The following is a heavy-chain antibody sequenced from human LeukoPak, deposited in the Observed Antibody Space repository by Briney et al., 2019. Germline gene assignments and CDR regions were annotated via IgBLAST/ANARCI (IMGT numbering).Heavy chain of an antibody. CDR1: GLTFSSFD. D-gene: IGHD1-1*01. CDR2: IGTASDT. V-gene: IGHV3-13*01. CDR3: ARGPPRGKYYYMDV. J-gene: IGHJ6*03. Sequence: GGSLSLSCAASGLTFSSFDMHWVRQPTGRGLGWVSTIGTASDTYYPRSVEGRFTLSRDNAKNSVYLQMNSLTAGDTAVYYCARGPPRGKYYYMDVWGKGTTVTVSS.